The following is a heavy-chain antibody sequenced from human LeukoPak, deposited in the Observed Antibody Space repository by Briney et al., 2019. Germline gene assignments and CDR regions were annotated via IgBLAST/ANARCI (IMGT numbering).Heavy chain of an antibody. CDR1: GFTFGDYG. V-gene: IGHV3-49*04. Sequence: GGSLRLSCTASGFTFGDYGMSWVRQAPGKGLEWVGFIRSKAYGGTTEYAASVKGRFSISRDDSKSIAYLQMNSLKTEDTAVYYCTRVRGYCSSTSCWYFDYWGQGTLVTVSS. D-gene: IGHD2-2*01. J-gene: IGHJ4*02. CDR2: IRSKAYGGTT. CDR3: TRVRGYCSSTSCWYFDY.